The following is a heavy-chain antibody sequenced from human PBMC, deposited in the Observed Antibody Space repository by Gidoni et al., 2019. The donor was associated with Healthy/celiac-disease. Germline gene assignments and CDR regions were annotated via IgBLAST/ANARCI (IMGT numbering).Heavy chain of an antibody. D-gene: IGHD2-2*01. Sequence: QLQLQESGPGLVKPSETLSLTCTVSGGSISSSSYYWGWIRQPPGKGLEWIGSIYYSGSTYYNPSLKSRVTISVDTSKNQFSLKLSSVTAADTAVYYCARTGPLGYCSSTSCYDGGSDYWGQGTLVTVSS. J-gene: IGHJ4*02. CDR3: ARTGPLGYCSSTSCYDGGSDY. CDR2: IYYSGST. V-gene: IGHV4-39*01. CDR1: GGSISSSSYY.